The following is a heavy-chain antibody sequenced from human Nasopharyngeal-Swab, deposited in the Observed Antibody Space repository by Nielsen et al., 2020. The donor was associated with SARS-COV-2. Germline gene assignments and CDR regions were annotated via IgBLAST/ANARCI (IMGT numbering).Heavy chain of an antibody. D-gene: IGHD1-26*01. V-gene: IGHV4-59*01. CDR2: IYYSGST. CDR3: ARGRELFNYYYYGMDV. CDR1: GGSISSYY. J-gene: IGHJ6*02. Sequence: SETLSLTCTVSGGSISSYYWSWIRPPPGKGLEWIGYIYYSGSTNYNPSLKSRVTISVDTSKNQFSLKLSSVTAADTAVYYCARGRELFNYYYYGMDVWGQGTTVTVSS.